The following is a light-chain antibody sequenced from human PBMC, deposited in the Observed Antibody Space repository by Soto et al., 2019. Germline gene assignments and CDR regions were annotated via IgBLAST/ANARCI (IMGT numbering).Light chain of an antibody. Sequence: EIVLTQSPGTVSLSPGERATLSCRASQSVSSRNLAWYRQKPGQAPSLLIFGASNRATGIPDRFSGSGSGTDFTLTISRLEPEDCAVYYCQQFGSSPGFTFGPGTKVDIK. CDR3: QQFGSSPGFT. J-gene: IGKJ3*01. V-gene: IGKV3-20*01. CDR2: GAS. CDR1: QSVSSRN.